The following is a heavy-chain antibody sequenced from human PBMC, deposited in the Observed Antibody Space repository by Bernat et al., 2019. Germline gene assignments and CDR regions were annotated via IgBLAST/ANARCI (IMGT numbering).Heavy chain of an antibody. J-gene: IGHJ4*02. D-gene: IGHD3-16*01. CDR3: ASGGRSTSGGVDYFDF. Sequence: QVQMVQSGAEVKKPGASLKVSCKASGYTFTDFYIHWVRQAPGQGLEWMGWINPNSGGTDSAQRFQGWVTMTRDTSITTAYMELSRLSSDDTAVYYCASGGRSTSGGVDYFDFWGQGTLVTVSS. CDR1: GYTFTDFY. V-gene: IGHV1-2*04. CDR2: INPNSGGT.